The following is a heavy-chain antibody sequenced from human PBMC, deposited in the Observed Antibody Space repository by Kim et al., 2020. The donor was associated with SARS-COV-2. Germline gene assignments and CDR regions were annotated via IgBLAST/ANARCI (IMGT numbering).Heavy chain of an antibody. J-gene: IGHJ6*02. CDR2: INPSGGST. CDR3: ARDQEVLGGYYYGMDV. Sequence: ASVKVSCKASGYTFTSYYMHWVRQAPGQGLEWMGIINPSGGSTSYAQKFQGRVTMTRDTSTSTVYMELSSLRSEDTAVYYCARDQEVLGGYYYGMDVWGQGTTVTVSS. V-gene: IGHV1-46*01. D-gene: IGHD1-26*01. CDR1: GYTFTSYY.